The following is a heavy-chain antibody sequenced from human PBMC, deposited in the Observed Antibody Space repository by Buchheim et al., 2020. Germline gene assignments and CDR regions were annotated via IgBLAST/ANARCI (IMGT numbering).Heavy chain of an antibody. CDR3: ARAEYYYGSGSYPMYYDY. J-gene: IGHJ4*02. CDR2: IWYDGSNK. Sequence: QVQLVESGGGVVQPGRSLRLSCAASGFTFSSYGMHWVRQAPGKGLEWVAVIWYDGSNKYYADSVKGRFTISRDNAKNSLYLQMNSLRAEDTAVYYCARAEYYYGSGSYPMYYDYWGQGTL. CDR1: GFTFSSYG. D-gene: IGHD3-10*01. V-gene: IGHV3-33*01.